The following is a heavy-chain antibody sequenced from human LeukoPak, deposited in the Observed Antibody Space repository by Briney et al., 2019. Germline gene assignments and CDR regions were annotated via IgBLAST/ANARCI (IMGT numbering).Heavy chain of an antibody. CDR1: GFTFSSYS. CDR2: ISSSSSYI. D-gene: IGHD1-7*01. V-gene: IGHV3-21*01. CDR3: ARDINWNYDY. J-gene: IGHJ4*02. Sequence: PGGSLRLSCAASGFTFSSYSMNWVRQAPGKGLEWVSSISSSSSYIYYADSVKGRFTISRVNAKNSLYLRMNSLRAEDTAVYYCARDINWNYDYWGQGTLVTVSS.